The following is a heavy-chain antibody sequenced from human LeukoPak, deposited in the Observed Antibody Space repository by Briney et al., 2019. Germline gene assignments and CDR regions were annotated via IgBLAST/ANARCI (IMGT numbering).Heavy chain of an antibody. Sequence: SETLSLTCTVSGGSISSYYWSWIRQPPGKGLEWIGYIYYSGSTNYNPSLKSRVTISVDTSKNQFSLKLSSVTAADTAVYYCARNYCSSTSCYDSYYFDYWGQGTLVTVSS. CDR2: IYYSGST. V-gene: IGHV4-59*08. J-gene: IGHJ4*02. CDR3: ARNYCSSTSCYDSYYFDY. CDR1: GGSISSYY. D-gene: IGHD2-2*01.